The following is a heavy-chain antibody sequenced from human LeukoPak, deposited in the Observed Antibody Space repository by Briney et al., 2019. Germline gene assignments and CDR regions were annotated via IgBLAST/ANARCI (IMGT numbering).Heavy chain of an antibody. CDR3: ARDPGYSYGVNFDY. J-gene: IGHJ4*02. V-gene: IGHV6-1*01. CDR1: GDSVSSNSAA. Sequence: SQTLSLTCAISGDSVSSNSAAWNWIRQSPSRGLEWLGRTYYRSKWYNDYAVSVKSRITINPDTSKSQFSLQLNPVTPEDTAVYYCARDPGYSYGVNFDYWGQGTLVTVSS. CDR2: TYYRSKWYN. D-gene: IGHD5-18*01.